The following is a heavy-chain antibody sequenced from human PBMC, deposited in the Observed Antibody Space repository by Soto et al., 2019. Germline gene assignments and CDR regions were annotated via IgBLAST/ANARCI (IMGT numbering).Heavy chain of an antibody. J-gene: IGHJ4*02. CDR3: ARALSSAAGLYFDY. Sequence: QVHLQESGPGLVKPSETLSLTCTVSGCSISSYYWSWLRQPARKGLEWIGRIHTTENTNYNPSLKSRVTMSVDTANNQFSLRLSSLTAADTAVYYCARALSSAAGLYFDYWGQGTLVTVSS. V-gene: IGHV4-4*07. D-gene: IGHD6-13*01. CDR2: IHTTENT. CDR1: GCSISSYY.